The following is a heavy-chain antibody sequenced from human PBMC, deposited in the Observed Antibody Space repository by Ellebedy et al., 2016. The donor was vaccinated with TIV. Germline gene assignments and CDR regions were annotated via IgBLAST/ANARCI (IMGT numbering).Heavy chain of an antibody. J-gene: IGHJ4*02. CDR1: GFTFSDYY. Sequence: GESLKISCAASGFTFSDYYMSWIRQAPGKGLEWVSYISSSGSYTNYADSVKGRFTISRDNAKNSLYLQMNSLRVEDTAVYYCAKDAFSRGDYWGQGTLVTVSS. V-gene: IGHV3-11*06. D-gene: IGHD3-3*02. CDR3: AKDAFSRGDY. CDR2: ISSSGSYT.